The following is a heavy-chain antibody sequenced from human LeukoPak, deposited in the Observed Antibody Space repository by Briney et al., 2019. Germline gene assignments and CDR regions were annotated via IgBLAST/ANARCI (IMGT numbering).Heavy chain of an antibody. J-gene: IGHJ4*02. CDR1: GFTFSSYV. CDR2: ISGSGGST. D-gene: IGHD3-22*01. Sequence: GGSLRLSCAASGFTFSSYVMSWVRQAPGKGLEWVSAISGSGGSTYYADSVKGRFTISRDNSKNTLYLQMNSLRAEDTAVYYCAKEGYYDSSGYYDYWGQGTLVTVSS. CDR3: AKEGYYDSSGYYDY. V-gene: IGHV3-23*01.